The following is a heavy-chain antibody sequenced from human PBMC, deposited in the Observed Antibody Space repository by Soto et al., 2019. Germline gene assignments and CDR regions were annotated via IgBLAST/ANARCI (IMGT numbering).Heavy chain of an antibody. Sequence: QVQLVQSWAELKKPGASVKVSCKASGYTFSNYDMNWLRQATGQGPEWIGWVNPNNGDTGYAQKFHGRVTLTTDISTTTAYMELTSLRSEDTAIYYCAKVSRKGSAIDFDYWGQGTLITGSS. CDR1: GYTFSNYD. CDR2: VNPNNGDT. V-gene: IGHV1-8*01. J-gene: IGHJ4*02. D-gene: IGHD3-10*01. CDR3: AKVSRKGSAIDFDY.